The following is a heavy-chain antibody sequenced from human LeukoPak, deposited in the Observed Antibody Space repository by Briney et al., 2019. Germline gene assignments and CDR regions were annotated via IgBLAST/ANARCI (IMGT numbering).Heavy chain of an antibody. Sequence: SETLSLTCTVSGGSIRNYYWSWIRQPPGKGLEWIGSIYYSGSTYYNPSLKSRVTISVDTSKNQFSLKLSSVTAADTAVYYCARASYSSGYGVDYWGQGTLVTVSS. J-gene: IGHJ4*02. CDR1: GGSIRNYY. V-gene: IGHV4-59*01. D-gene: IGHD3-22*01. CDR2: IYYSGST. CDR3: ARASYSSGYGVDY.